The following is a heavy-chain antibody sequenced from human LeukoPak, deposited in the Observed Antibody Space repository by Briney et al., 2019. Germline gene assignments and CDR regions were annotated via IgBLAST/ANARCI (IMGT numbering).Heavy chain of an antibody. V-gene: IGHV4-30-4*08. CDR2: IYYSGST. CDR3: ARVGEVRGFDY. CDR1: GGSISSGDYY. Sequence: PSETLSLTCTVSGGSISSGDYYWSWIRQPPGKGLEWIGYIYYSGSTYYNPSLKSRVTISVDTSKNQFSLKLSSVTAADTAAYYCARVGEVRGFDYWGQGTLVTVSS. J-gene: IGHJ4*02.